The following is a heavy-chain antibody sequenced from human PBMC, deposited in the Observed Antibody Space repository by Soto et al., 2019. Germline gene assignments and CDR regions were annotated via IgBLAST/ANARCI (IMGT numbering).Heavy chain of an antibody. CDR3: ARERGYSYGYWYYYYGMDV. Sequence: ASVKVSCKASGYTFTSYYMHWLLQAPGQGLEWMGIINPSGGSTSYAQKFQGRVTMTRDTSTSTVYMELSSLRSEDTAVYYCARERGYSYGYWYYYYGMDVWGQGTTVTVSS. V-gene: IGHV1-46*01. CDR2: INPSGGST. CDR1: GYTFTSYY. D-gene: IGHD5-18*01. J-gene: IGHJ6*02.